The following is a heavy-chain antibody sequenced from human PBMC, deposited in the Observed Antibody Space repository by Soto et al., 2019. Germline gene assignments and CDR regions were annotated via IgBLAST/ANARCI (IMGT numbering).Heavy chain of an antibody. J-gene: IGHJ5*02. V-gene: IGHV3-48*01. D-gene: IGHD3-22*01. CDR1: GFTFSSYT. CDR3: ARLPYYSDQ. Sequence: GGSLRLSCAASGFTFSSYTMNWVRQAPGKGLEWVSYISSSSSNVYYADSVKGRFTISRDNGKNSLYLQMNSLRAEDTAVYYCARLPYYSDQWGQGTLVTVSS. CDR2: ISSSSSNV.